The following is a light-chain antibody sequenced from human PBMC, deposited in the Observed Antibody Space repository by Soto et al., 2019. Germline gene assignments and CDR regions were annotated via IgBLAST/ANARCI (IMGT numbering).Light chain of an antibody. Sequence: DIQMTQSPSTLSASVGDSVSINCLASQSISAWLAWYQQKPGKAPRLLIYKASTLEIGVPSRFSGSGSGTECTLTISSLQPDDVAMYYCQQYNDYSWTFGQGTKVDIK. CDR1: QSISAW. CDR2: KAS. CDR3: QQYNDYSWT. J-gene: IGKJ1*01. V-gene: IGKV1-5*03.